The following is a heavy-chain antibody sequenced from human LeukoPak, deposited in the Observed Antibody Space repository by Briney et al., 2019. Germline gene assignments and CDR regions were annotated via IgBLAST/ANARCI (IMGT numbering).Heavy chain of an antibody. CDR3: ARDGDIAIRIDY. D-gene: IGHD2-15*01. J-gene: IGHJ4*02. V-gene: IGHV3-30*04. CDR2: ISYDGSNK. CDR1: GFTFSSYA. Sequence: PGGSLRLSCAASGFTFSSYAMHWVRQAPGKGLEWVAVISYDGSNKYYADSVKGRFTISRDNSKNTLYLQMNSLRAEDTAVYYCARDGDIAIRIDYWGQGTLVTVSS.